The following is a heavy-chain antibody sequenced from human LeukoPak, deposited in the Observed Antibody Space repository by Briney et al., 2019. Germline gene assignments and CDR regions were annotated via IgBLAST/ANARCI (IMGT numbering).Heavy chain of an antibody. CDR1: GFTFHDYG. Sequence: GGSLRLSCAASGFTFHDYGMSWVPQAPGKGMEWVCGINWDGGSISYADPVKGRFTISRDNAKNSLYLQMDSLRAEDTALYYCARESRGYCSSTSCRTPDYWGQGTLVTVSS. CDR3: ARESRGYCSSTSCRTPDY. V-gene: IGHV3-20*04. D-gene: IGHD2-2*01. J-gene: IGHJ4*02. CDR2: INWDGGSI.